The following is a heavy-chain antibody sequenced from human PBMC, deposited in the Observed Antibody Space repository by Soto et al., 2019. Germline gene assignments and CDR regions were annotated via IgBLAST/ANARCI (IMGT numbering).Heavy chain of an antibody. CDR3: ATDSNYDV. D-gene: IGHD2-15*01. Sequence: ASVKSSCDASGGTLNIYAINWVRQAPGQGLEWMGGILPVSASPDYAQKFQGRVSITADHSTSTVYMELSRLKSDDTAVYFCATDSNYDV. CDR2: ILPVSASP. CDR1: GGTLNIYA. J-gene: IGHJ3*01. V-gene: IGHV1-69*01.